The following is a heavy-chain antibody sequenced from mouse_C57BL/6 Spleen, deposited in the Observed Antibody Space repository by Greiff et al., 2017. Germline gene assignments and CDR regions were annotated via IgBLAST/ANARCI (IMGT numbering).Heavy chain of an antibody. Sequence: EVHLVESGPELVKPGASVKISCKASGYSFTGYYMHWVKQSHGNILDWIGYIYPYNGVSSYNQKFKGKATLTVDKSSSTAYMELRSLTSEDSAVYYCATYGSSPWYFDVWGTGTTVTVSS. CDR2: IYPYNGVS. CDR1: GYSFTGYY. J-gene: IGHJ1*03. D-gene: IGHD1-1*01. V-gene: IGHV1-31*01. CDR3: ATYGSSPWYFDV.